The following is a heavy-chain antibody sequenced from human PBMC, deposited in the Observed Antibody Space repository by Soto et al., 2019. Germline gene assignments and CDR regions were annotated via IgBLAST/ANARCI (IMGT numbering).Heavy chain of an antibody. CDR1: GFTFSSYS. Sequence: VQLVESGGGLVKPGGSLRLSCAASGFTFSSYSMNWVRQAPGKGLEWVSSISSSSSYIYYADSVKGRFTISRDNAKNSLYLQMNSLRAEDTAVYYCARGAYGSGSYHYMDVWGKGTTVTVSS. J-gene: IGHJ6*03. CDR2: ISSSSSYI. CDR3: ARGAYGSGSYHYMDV. D-gene: IGHD3-10*01. V-gene: IGHV3-21*01.